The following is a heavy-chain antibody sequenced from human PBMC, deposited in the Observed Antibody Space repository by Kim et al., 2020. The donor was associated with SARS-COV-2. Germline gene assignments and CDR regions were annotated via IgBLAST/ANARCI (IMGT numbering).Heavy chain of an antibody. D-gene: IGHD3-16*02. J-gene: IGHJ4*02. CDR3: ARGHKRGSYRSKIPFDY. V-gene: IGHV4-34*01. Sequence: LKSRVTISVDTSKNQFSLKLSSVTAADTAVYYCARGHKRGSYRSKIPFDYWGQGTLVTVSS.